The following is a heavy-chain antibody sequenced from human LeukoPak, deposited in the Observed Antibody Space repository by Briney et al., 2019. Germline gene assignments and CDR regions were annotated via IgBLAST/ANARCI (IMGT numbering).Heavy chain of an antibody. J-gene: IGHJ4*02. CDR1: GFIFRRYG. CDR2: VWFDGRKE. V-gene: IGHV3-33*01. D-gene: IGHD2-8*02. CDR3: ARDVSNTCNGDVCDDRFDL. Sequence: GGSLRLSCEASGFIFRRYGMHWVRQAPGKGLEWVAVVWFDGRKEYYIDSVKGRFTIARDNSKNTLYLQMNSLRAEDTAVYYCARDVSNTCNGDVCDDRFDLWGQGILVTVSS.